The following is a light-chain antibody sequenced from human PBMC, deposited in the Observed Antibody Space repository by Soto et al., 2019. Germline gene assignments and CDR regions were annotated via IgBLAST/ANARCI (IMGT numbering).Light chain of an antibody. CDR2: GAS. Sequence: EIVLTQSPGTLSLSPGERATLSCRASQSVSSSYLAWYQQKPGQPPRLLIYGASSRATGIPDRFSGSGSGTDFTLTISRLEPEDFAVYYCQQYGRSPMTFGQGTKVEIK. V-gene: IGKV3-20*01. CDR1: QSVSSSY. CDR3: QQYGRSPMT. J-gene: IGKJ1*01.